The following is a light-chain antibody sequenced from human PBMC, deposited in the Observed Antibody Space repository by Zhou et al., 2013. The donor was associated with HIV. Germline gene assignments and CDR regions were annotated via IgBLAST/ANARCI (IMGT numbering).Light chain of an antibody. Sequence: EIVLTQSPGTLSLSPGERATLSCRASQNVSSSYLAWYQQKPGQAPRLLIYDAANRATGIPARFSGSGSGTDFTLTISSLEPEDFAVYYCQQRSNWLTFGGGTKVEIK. CDR2: DAA. V-gene: IGKV3D-20*02. CDR3: QQRSNWLT. CDR1: QNVSSSY. J-gene: IGKJ4*01.